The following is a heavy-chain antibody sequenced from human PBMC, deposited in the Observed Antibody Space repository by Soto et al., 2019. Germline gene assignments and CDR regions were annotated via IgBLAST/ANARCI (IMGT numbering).Heavy chain of an antibody. CDR3: ARDRATVVTRDY. J-gene: IGHJ4*02. Sequence: ASVKVSCKTSGYTFTNYYMHWVRQAPGQGLEWMGWISAYNGNTNYAQKLQGRVTMTTDTSTSTAYMELRSLRSDDTAVYYCARDRATVVTRDYWGQGTLVTVSS. V-gene: IGHV1-18*04. D-gene: IGHD4-17*01. CDR2: ISAYNGNT. CDR1: GYTFTNYY.